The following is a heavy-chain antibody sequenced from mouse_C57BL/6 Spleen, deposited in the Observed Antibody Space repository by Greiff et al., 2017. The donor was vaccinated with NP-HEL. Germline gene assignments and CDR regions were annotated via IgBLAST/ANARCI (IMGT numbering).Heavy chain of an antibody. V-gene: IGHV2-3*01. CDR2: IWGGGST. CDR3: AKGTGTAWFAY. Sequence: VQLQESGPGLVAPSQSLSITCTASGFSLTSYGVSWVRQPPGKGLEWLGVIWGGGSTNYHSALISRLSISKDNAKGQVFLKLNSLQTDDTATYYWAKGTGTAWFAYWGQGTLVTVSA. CDR1: GFSLTSYG. D-gene: IGHD4-1*01. J-gene: IGHJ3*01.